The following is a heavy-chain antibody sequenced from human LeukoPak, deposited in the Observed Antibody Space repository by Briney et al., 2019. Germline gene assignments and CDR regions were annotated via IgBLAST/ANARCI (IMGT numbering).Heavy chain of an antibody. CDR1: GFTFSDYY. J-gene: IGHJ6*03. Sequence: PGGSLRLSCAASGFTFSDYYMSWIRQAPGKGLEWVSAISGSGGSTYYADSVKGRFTISRDNAKNSLYLQMNSLRAEDTAVYFCARGAAADFYYYYYMDVWGRGTTVTVSS. CDR3: ARGAAADFYYYYYMDV. D-gene: IGHD6-13*01. V-gene: IGHV3-11*01. CDR2: ISGSGGST.